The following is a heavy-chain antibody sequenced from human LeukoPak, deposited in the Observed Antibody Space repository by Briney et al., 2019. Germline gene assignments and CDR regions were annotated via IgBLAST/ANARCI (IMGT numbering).Heavy chain of an antibody. J-gene: IGHJ3*02. CDR3: ARAGEQQLDAFDI. Sequence: ASVKVSCKASGGTFTSYAISWVRQAPGQGREWMGGIIPIFGTANYARKFQGRVTITPDKSTSTAYMELSSLRSEDTAVYYCARAGEQQLDAFDIWGQGTMVTVSS. CDR1: GGTFTSYA. V-gene: IGHV1-69*06. D-gene: IGHD6-13*01. CDR2: IIPIFGTA.